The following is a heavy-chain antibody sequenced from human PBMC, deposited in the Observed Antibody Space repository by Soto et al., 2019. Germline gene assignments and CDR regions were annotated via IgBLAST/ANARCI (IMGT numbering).Heavy chain of an antibody. Sequence: PSETLSLTCIVSGGAVSSGNYYWSWIRQPPGKGLEWIGYIYYSGGTDYNPSLKRRVTISMDTSRNQFSLKLTSVTVADTAVYYCATVGAAAPLLKGGILWGQGTTVTVSS. D-gene: IGHD6-13*01. J-gene: IGHJ6*02. V-gene: IGHV4-61*01. CDR3: ATVGAAAPLLKGGIL. CDR2: IYYSGGT. CDR1: GGAVSSGNYY.